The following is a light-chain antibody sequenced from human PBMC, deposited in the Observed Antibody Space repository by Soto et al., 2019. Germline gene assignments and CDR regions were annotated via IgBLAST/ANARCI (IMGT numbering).Light chain of an antibody. CDR3: QQYVGWPFIT. V-gene: IGKV3-15*01. CDR1: QSLRSK. J-gene: IGKJ4*01. Sequence: EIVMTQSPATLSVSPGDGATLSCRASQSLRSKLAWYQHKPGQSPRLLIYDASTRATGIPAGFSGSGSWTEFTLPISSLKSDDLAIYCCQQYVGWPFITFGGGTKVEIK. CDR2: DAS.